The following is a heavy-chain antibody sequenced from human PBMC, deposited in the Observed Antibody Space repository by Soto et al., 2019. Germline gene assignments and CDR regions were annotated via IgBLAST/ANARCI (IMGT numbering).Heavy chain of an antibody. CDR3: VRIRYQLPSSVLWLDP. V-gene: IGHV4-34*01. CDR1: GGFLSESY. D-gene: IGHD3-16*01. Sequence: SETLSLTCAASGGFLSESYWTWIRQPPGKGLEWIGEINHVGGTNYNPSLKSRVTMSVDTSQNQFSLRLISVTAADTAMYFCVRIRYQLPSSVLWLDPWGQGIPVTVSS. J-gene: IGHJ5*02. CDR2: INHVGGT.